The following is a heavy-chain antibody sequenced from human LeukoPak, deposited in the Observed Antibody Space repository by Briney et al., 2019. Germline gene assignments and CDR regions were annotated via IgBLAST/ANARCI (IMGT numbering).Heavy chain of an antibody. CDR2: VYYSGST. CDR1: GGSISSYY. CDR3: ARHQEGYSYYAMDV. Sequence: SETLSLTCTVSGGSISSYYWSWIRQPPGKGLEWIGYVYYSGSTNYNPSLKSRVTISVDTSKNQFSLKLSSVTAADTAVYYCARHQEGYSYYAMDVWGQGTTVTVSS. J-gene: IGHJ6*02. V-gene: IGHV4-59*08.